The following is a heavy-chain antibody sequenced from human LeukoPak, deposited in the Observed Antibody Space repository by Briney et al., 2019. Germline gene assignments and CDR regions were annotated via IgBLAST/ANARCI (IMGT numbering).Heavy chain of an antibody. CDR1: GFTFSSYS. V-gene: IGHV3-21*01. Sequence: GGSLRLSCAASGFTFSSYSMNWVRQAPGKGLEWVSSISSSGSYIYYADSVKGRFTISRDNAKNSLYLQMNSLRAEDTAVYYCARAAPSRVTTASSDYWGQGTLVTVSS. CDR2: ISSSGSYI. J-gene: IGHJ4*02. D-gene: IGHD4-17*01. CDR3: ARAAPSRVTTASSDY.